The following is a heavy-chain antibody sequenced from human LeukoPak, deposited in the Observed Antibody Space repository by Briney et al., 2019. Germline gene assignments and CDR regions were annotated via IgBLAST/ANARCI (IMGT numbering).Heavy chain of an antibody. CDR3: VAIGLYSSSWSHYFDY. Sequence: ASVKVSCKVSGYTLTELSMHLVRQAPGKGLEWMGGFDAEDGETNYVQKFQGRVTITEETSTDTAYMELSSLRSEDTAVYYCVAIGLYSSSWSHYFDYWGQGTLVTVSS. J-gene: IGHJ4*02. CDR1: GYTLTELS. CDR2: FDAEDGET. V-gene: IGHV1-24*01. D-gene: IGHD6-13*01.